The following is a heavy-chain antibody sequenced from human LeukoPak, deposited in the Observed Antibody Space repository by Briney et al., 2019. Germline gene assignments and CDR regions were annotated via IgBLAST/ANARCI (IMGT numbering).Heavy chain of an antibody. V-gene: IGHV4-30-4*01. D-gene: IGHD3-22*01. CDR1: GGSISSGDYY. Sequence: PSETLSLTCTVSGGSISSGDYYWSWIRRPPGKGLEWIGYIYYSGSTYYNPSLKSRVTISVDTSKNQFSLKLSSVTAADTAVYYCARDWASSGSNQVDYWGQGTLVTVSS. CDR3: ARDWASSGSNQVDY. J-gene: IGHJ4*02. CDR2: IYYSGST.